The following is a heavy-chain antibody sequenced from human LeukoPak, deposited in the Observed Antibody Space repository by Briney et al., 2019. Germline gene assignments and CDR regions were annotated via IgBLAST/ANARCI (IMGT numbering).Heavy chain of an antibody. CDR3: AKDRGGDCYACFDY. V-gene: IGHV3-30*02. CDR2: IRYDGSNK. Sequence: GGSLRLSCAASRFTFSSYGMHWVRQAPGKGLEWVAFIRYDGSNKYYADSVKGRFTISRDNSKNTLYLQMNSLRAEDTAVYYCAKDRGGDCYACFDYWGQGTLVTVSS. CDR1: RFTFSSYG. J-gene: IGHJ4*02. D-gene: IGHD2-21*02.